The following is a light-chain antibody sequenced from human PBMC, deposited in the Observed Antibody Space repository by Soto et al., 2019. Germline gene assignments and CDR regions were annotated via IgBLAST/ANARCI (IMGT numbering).Light chain of an antibody. CDR3: SSYAGSNNPVI. CDR1: SSDVGGYNY. Sequence: QSALTQPPSASGSPGXSVTISCTGTSSDVGGYNYVSWYQQHPGKAPKFLIFEVSRRPSGVPDRFSGSKSGNTASLTVSGLQADDEADYYCSSYAGSNNPVIFGGGTKLTVL. CDR2: EVS. V-gene: IGLV2-8*01. J-gene: IGLJ2*01.